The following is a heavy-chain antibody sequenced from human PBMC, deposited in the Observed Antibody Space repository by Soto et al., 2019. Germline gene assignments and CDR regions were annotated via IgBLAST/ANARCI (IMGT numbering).Heavy chain of an antibody. CDR2: ISYDGRNE. J-gene: IGHJ4*02. CDR3: VKDFVSGYLQVGSDL. CDR1: GFAFSSRG. V-gene: IGHV3-30*18. D-gene: IGHD6-25*01. Sequence: PGGSLRLSCRASGFAFSSRGMHWVRQAPGKGLEWVALISYDGRNEKYAESVKGRFTISRDNSESTLYLQMNGLRPEDAAVYYCVKDFVSGYLQVGSDLWGQGSQATVSA.